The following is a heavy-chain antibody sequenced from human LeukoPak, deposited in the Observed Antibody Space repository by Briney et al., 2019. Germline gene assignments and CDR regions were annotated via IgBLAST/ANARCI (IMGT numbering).Heavy chain of an antibody. CDR2: ISYDGSNK. D-gene: IGHD4-17*01. CDR1: GFTFSSYG. CDR3: STTVTTLFSY. J-gene: IGHJ4*02. Sequence: PGGSLRLSCAASGFTFSSYGTHWVRQAPGKGLEWVAVISYDGSNKYYADSVKGRFTISRDNSKNTLYLQMNSLRAEDTAVYYCSTTVTTLFSYWGQGTLVTVSS. V-gene: IGHV3-30*03.